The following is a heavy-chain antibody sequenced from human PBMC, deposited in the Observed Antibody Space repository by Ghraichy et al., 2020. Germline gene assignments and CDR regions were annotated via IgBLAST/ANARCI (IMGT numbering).Heavy chain of an antibody. V-gene: IGHV1-69*13. CDR3: ARAQGRNGDYYYYGMDV. Sequence: SVKVSCKASGGTFSSYAISWVRQAPGQGLEWMGGIIPIFGTANYAQKFQGRVTITADESTSTAYMELSSLRSEDTAVYYCARAQGRNGDYYYYGMDVWGQGTTVTVSS. CDR1: GGTFSSYA. CDR2: IIPIFGTA. D-gene: IGHD1-1*01. J-gene: IGHJ6*02.